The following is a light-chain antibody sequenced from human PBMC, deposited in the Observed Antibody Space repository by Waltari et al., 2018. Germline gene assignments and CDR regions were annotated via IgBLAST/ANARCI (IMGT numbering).Light chain of an antibody. J-gene: IGLJ7*01. CDR2: EKA. CDR1: SSNIGNNS. V-gene: IGLV1-51*02. Sequence: QSVLTQPPSVSAAPGQRVTISCSGGSSNIGNNSVSWYRQFPGTAPKLLIYEKARGPSVIPGRVSGAKSATSATLDITGLQAGDEADYYCGTWDSSLSGAVFGGGTHLTVL. CDR3: GTWDSSLSGAV.